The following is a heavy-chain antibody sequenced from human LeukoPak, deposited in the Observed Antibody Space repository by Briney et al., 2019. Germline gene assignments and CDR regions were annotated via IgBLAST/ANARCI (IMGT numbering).Heavy chain of an antibody. Sequence: PGGSLRLSCAASGFTFSSYGMHWVRQAPGKGLEWVAVISYDGSNKYYADSVKGRFTISRDNSKNTLYLQMNSLRAEDTAVYYCSAAPYYYYGMDVWGQGTTVTVSS. CDR2: ISYDGSNK. CDR1: GFTFSSYG. V-gene: IGHV3-30*03. D-gene: IGHD2-2*01. J-gene: IGHJ6*02. CDR3: SAAPYYYYGMDV.